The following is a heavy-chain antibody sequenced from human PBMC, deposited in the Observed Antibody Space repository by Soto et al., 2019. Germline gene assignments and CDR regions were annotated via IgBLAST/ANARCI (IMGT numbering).Heavy chain of an antibody. Sequence: QPGGSLRLSCAASGFTFSSYAMSWVRQAPGKGLEWASAISGSGGSTYYADSVKGRFTISRDNSKNTLYLQMNSLRAEDTAVYYCAKDFSANYYDSSGYSGDAFDIWGQGTMVTVSS. CDR2: ISGSGGST. J-gene: IGHJ3*02. CDR3: AKDFSANYYDSSGYSGDAFDI. V-gene: IGHV3-23*01. CDR1: GFTFSSYA. D-gene: IGHD3-22*01.